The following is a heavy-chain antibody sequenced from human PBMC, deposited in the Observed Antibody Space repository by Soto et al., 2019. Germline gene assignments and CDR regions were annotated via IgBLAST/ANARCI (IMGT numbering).Heavy chain of an antibody. Sequence: QVQLVQSGPEVKKPGASMRVSCKTSGYTFTNYDIHWVRQATGQGLEWIGWMSPNSGRTGFAQRFQDRVNMTSNPSISTTYLQLASLTSEDTAVYYCARGLDFSSGYSRADSWGQGTLVTVSS. V-gene: IGHV1-8*01. CDR2: MSPNSGRT. CDR1: GYTFTNYD. D-gene: IGHD3-3*01. J-gene: IGHJ4*02. CDR3: ARGLDFSSGYSRADS.